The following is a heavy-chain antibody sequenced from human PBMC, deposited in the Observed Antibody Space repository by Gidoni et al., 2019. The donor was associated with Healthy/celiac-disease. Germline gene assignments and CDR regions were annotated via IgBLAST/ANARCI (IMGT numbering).Heavy chain of an antibody. Sequence: QVQLVESGGGVVQPGRSLRLSCVASGFTFSRYGMYWVRQAPGKGLEWVGVISYDGSNKYYADSVKGRFTISRDNFKNTLYLQMNSLRAEDTAVYYCAKDRPPRSTLWEGFDYWGQGTLVTVSS. V-gene: IGHV3-30*18. J-gene: IGHJ4*02. D-gene: IGHD1-26*01. CDR2: ISYDGSNK. CDR1: GFTFSRYG. CDR3: AKDRPPRSTLWEGFDY.